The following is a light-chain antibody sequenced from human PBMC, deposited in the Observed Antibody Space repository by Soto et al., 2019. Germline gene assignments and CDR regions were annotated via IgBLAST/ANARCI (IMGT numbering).Light chain of an antibody. CDR3: LQHHSYPQT. CDR1: QGIKND. J-gene: IGKJ1*01. V-gene: IGKV1-17*01. CDR2: AVS. Sequence: DIQMIQSPSSLSASVGDGVTITCRASQGIKNDLAWYQQKPGKAPKRLIYAVSSLQSEVPSRFSGSGSGTEFTLTISSLQPEDVATYYCLQHHSYPQTFGQGTKVEI.